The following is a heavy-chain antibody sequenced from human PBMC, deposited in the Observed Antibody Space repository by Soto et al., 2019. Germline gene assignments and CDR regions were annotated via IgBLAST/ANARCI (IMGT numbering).Heavy chain of an antibody. V-gene: IGHV1-8*01. CDR2: MNPNSGNT. CDR1: GYTFTSYD. CDR3: ARVRRGGYCSGGSCYLFGY. D-gene: IGHD2-15*01. Sequence: QVQLVQSWAEVKKPGASVKVSCKASGYTFTSYDINWVRQATGQGLEWMGWMNPNSGNTGYAQKFQGRVTMTRNTSISTAYMELSSLRSEDTAVYYCARVRRGGYCSGGSCYLFGYWGQGTLVTVSS. J-gene: IGHJ4*02.